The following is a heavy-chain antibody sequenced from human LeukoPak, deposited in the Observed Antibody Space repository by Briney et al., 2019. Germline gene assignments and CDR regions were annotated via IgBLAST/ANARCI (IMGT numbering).Heavy chain of an antibody. D-gene: IGHD2-15*01. CDR3: ARDGQLVVVVVVAASSGGMDV. CDR2: ISSSSSYI. Sequence: GGSLRLSCAASGFTFSSYSMNWVRQAPGKGLERVSSISSSSSYIYYADSVKGRFTISRDNAKNSLYLQMNSLRAEDTAVYYCARDGQLVVVVVVAASSGGMDVWGQGTTVTVSS. J-gene: IGHJ6*02. V-gene: IGHV3-21*01. CDR1: GFTFSSYS.